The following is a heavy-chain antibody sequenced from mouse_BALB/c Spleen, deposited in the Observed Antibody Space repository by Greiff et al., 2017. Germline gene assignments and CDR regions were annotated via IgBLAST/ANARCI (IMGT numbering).Heavy chain of an antibody. CDR3: ARDPTGPFAF. CDR2: IWTGGST. Sequence: QVQLKESGPGLVAPSQSLSITCTVSGFSLTSYGVHWIRQPPGKGPEWLGVIWTGGSTNYNSALMSRLSISKDNSKSQVFLKMNSLQTDDTAMYYCARDPTGPFAFWGQGTLVTVSA. V-gene: IGHV2-9*02. D-gene: IGHD4-1*01. CDR1: GFSLTSYG. J-gene: IGHJ3*01.